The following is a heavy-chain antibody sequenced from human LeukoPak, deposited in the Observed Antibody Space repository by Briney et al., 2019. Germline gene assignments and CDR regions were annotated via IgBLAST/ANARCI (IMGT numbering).Heavy chain of an antibody. D-gene: IGHD3-10*01. CDR2: INHSGST. CDR1: GGSFSGYY. Sequence: SETLSLTCAVYGGSFSGYYWSWIRQPPGKGLEWIGEINHSGSTNYNPSLKSRVTISVDTPKNQFSLKLSSVTAADTAVYYCATAYGSGSYYLFDYWGQGTLVTVSS. V-gene: IGHV4-34*01. CDR3: ATAYGSGSYYLFDY. J-gene: IGHJ4*02.